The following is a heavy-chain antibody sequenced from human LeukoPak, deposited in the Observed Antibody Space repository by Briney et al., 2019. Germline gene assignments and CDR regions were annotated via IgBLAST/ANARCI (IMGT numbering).Heavy chain of an antibody. CDR2: IYTSGST. V-gene: IGHV4-4*07. CDR3: ARDVGGYNYGYSLDY. D-gene: IGHD5-18*01. Sequence: PSETLSLTCTVSGGSISSYYWNWLRQPAGKGLEWIGRIYTSGSTSYNSSLKSRVTMSVDTSKNQFSLKLSSVTAADTAVYYCARDVGGYNYGYSLDYWGQGTLVSVSS. CDR1: GGSISSYY. J-gene: IGHJ4*02.